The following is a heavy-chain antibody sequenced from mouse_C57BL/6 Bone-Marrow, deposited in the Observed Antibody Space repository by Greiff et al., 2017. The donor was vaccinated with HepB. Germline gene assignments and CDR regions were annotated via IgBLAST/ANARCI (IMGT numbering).Heavy chain of an antibody. J-gene: IGHJ2*01. CDR3: ARDHDGYSYYFDY. Sequence: EVQLVESEGGLVQPGSSMKLSCTASGFTFSDYYMAWVRQVPEKGLEWVANINYDGSSTYYLDSLKSRFIISRDNAKNILYLQMSSLKSEDTATYDCARDHDGYSYYFDYWGQGTTLTVSS. CDR1: GFTFSDYY. V-gene: IGHV5-16*01. CDR2: INYDGSST. D-gene: IGHD2-3*01.